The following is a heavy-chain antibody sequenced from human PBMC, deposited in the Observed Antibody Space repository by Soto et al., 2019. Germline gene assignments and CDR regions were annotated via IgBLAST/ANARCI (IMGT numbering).Heavy chain of an antibody. CDR2: INTNSGGP. J-gene: IGHJ6*02. V-gene: IGHV1-2*02. CDR3: ARDYWSGDMYYYGMDV. Sequence: QVQLVQSGTEVKKPGASVKVSCKASGYTFTGYYIHWVRQAPGQRLEWMGYINTNSGGPNYAQKLHGRVSKTRDTTNSTAYMERSRLRSDDTAVYFCARDYWSGDMYYYGMDVWGQGTTVTVSS. CDR1: GYTFTGYY. D-gene: IGHD3-3*01.